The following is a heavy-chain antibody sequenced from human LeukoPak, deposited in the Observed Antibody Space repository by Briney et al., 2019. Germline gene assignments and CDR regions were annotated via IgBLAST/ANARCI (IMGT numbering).Heavy chain of an antibody. V-gene: IGHV1-69*05. CDR1: GGTFSSYA. D-gene: IGHD5-18*01. CDR3: ARDPGGYSYGYKFGAFDI. CDR2: TIPIFGTA. J-gene: IGHJ3*02. Sequence: SVKVSCKASGGTFSSYAISWVRQAPGQGLEWMGGTIPIFGTANYAQKFQGRVTITTDESTSTAYMELSSLRSEDTAVYYCARDPGGYSYGYKFGAFDIWGQGTMVTVSS.